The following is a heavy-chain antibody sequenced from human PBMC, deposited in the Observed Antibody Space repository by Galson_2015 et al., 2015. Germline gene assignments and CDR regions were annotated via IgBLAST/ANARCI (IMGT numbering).Heavy chain of an antibody. D-gene: IGHD6-19*01. CDR1: GYSFTSYW. Sequence: QSGAEVKKPGESLKISCKGSGYSFTSYWIGWVRQMPGKGLEWMGIIYPGDSDTRYSPSFQGQVTISADKSISTAYLQWSSLKASDTAMYYCARHRPISYSSGWYPLSSGMDVWGQGTTVTVSS. CDR3: ARHRPISYSSGWYPLSSGMDV. J-gene: IGHJ6*02. CDR2: IYPGDSDT. V-gene: IGHV5-51*01.